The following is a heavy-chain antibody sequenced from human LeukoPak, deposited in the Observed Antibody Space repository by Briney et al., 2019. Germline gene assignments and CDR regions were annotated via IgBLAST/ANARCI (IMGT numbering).Heavy chain of an antibody. CDR3: AREELSPYYYYYGMDV. CDR1: GYTFTGYY. Sequence: ASVKVPCKASGYTFTGYYMHWVRQAPGQGLEWMGRINPNSGGTNYAQKFQGRVTMTRDTSISTAYMELSRLRSDDTAVYYCAREELSPYYYYYGMDVWGQGTTVTVSS. CDR2: INPNSGGT. D-gene: IGHD3-16*02. J-gene: IGHJ6*02. V-gene: IGHV1-2*06.